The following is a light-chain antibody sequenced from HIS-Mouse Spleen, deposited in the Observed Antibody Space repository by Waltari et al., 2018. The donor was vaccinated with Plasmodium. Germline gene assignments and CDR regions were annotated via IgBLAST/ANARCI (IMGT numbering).Light chain of an antibody. V-gene: IGLV3-19*01. CDR2: GKN. Sequence: SSELTQDPAVSVALGQTVRITCQGDSLRSYDASWYQQKPGQAPVLVIYGKNNRPSGIPDRFSGSSSGNTASLTITGDQAEDEADYYCNSRDSSGNHQVFGGGTKLTVL. J-gene: IGLJ3*02. CDR1: SLRSYD. CDR3: NSRDSSGNHQV.